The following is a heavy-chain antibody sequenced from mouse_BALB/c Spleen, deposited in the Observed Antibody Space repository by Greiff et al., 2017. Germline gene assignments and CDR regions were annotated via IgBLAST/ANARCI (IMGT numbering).Heavy chain of an antibody. V-gene: IGHV1-4*02. CDR1: GYTFTSYT. J-gene: IGHJ4*01. CDR2: INPSSGYT. CDR3: ERLGGEAMDY. D-gene: IGHD3-1*01. Sequence: QVQLQQSAAELARPGASVKMSCKASGYTFTSYTMHWVKQRPGQGLEWIGYINPSSGYTEYNQKFKDKTTLTADKSSSTAYMQLSSLTSEDAAVYYYERLGGEAMDYWGQGTSVTVSS.